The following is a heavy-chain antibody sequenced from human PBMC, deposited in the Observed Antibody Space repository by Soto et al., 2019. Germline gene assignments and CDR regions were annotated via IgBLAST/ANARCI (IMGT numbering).Heavy chain of an antibody. Sequence: PGGSLRLSCAASGFTFSDSYMSWIRQAPGKGLEWISYITFSGNTVYYADSLKGRFTISRDNAKNSLYLQMNRLRAADTAVYYCARVPPGDSSSFDYWGQGTLVTVSS. CDR2: ITFSGNTV. J-gene: IGHJ4*02. V-gene: IGHV3-11*01. D-gene: IGHD6-6*01. CDR3: ARVPPGDSSSFDY. CDR1: GFTFSDSY.